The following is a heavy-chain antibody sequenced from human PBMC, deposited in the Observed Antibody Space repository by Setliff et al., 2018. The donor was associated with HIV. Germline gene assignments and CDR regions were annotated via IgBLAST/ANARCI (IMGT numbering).Heavy chain of an antibody. D-gene: IGHD3-10*02. CDR1: GYSISSSYW. V-gene: IGHV4-28*03. J-gene: IGHJ5*02. Sequence: KSSETLSLTCAVSGYSISSSYWWGWIRQPPGKGLEWIGYIYNNRGTYYNPSLKSRVTMSADTSDNQFSLSLSSVTAADTAVYYCARDGDYGYNYVAWGQGTLVTVSS. CDR2: IYNNRGT. CDR3: ARDGDYGYNYVA.